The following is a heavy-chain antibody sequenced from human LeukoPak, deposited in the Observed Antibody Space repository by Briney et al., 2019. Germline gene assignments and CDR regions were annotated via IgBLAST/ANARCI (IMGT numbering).Heavy chain of an antibody. Sequence: PGGSLRLPCATSGFIFTSYEMNWVRQVPGKGLEWISYISSSGDTIYYADSVKGRFTISRDNAKKSLFLQMNGLRAEDTAVYYCARGWYGSTWYSDSWGQGTLVTVSS. CDR1: GFIFTSYE. V-gene: IGHV3-48*03. CDR3: ARGWYGSTWYSDS. CDR2: ISSSGDTI. J-gene: IGHJ5*01. D-gene: IGHD6-13*01.